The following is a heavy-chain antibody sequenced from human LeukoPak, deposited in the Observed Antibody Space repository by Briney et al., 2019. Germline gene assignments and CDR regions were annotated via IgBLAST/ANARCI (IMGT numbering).Heavy chain of an antibody. CDR3: AKPHSGWSFDY. D-gene: IGHD6-19*01. J-gene: IGHJ4*02. CDR1: GFTFSSYG. Sequence: GGSLRLSCAASGFTFSSYGMHWVRQAPGKGLEGVAVISYDGSNKYYADSVKGRFTISRDNSKNTLYLQMNSLRAEDTAVYYCAKPHSGWSFDYWGQGTLVTVSS. V-gene: IGHV3-30*18. CDR2: ISYDGSNK.